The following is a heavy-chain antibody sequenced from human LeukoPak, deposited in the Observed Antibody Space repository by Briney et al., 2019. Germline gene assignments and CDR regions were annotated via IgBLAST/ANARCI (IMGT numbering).Heavy chain of an antibody. Sequence: PGGSLRLSCAASGNYWMHWVRQAPGKGLLWVSHINSDGSWTSYADSVKGRFTISRDNSKNTLYLQMNSLRAEDTAVYYCARTQEGYFDYWGQGTLVTVSS. CDR1: GNYW. CDR3: ARTQEGYFDY. V-gene: IGHV3-74*01. J-gene: IGHJ4*02. CDR2: INSDGSWT.